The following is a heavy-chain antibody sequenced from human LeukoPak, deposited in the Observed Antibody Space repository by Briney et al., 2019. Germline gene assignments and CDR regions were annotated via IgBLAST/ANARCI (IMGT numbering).Heavy chain of an antibody. D-gene: IGHD3-9*01. CDR1: GGSVSSGSYY. V-gene: IGHV4-61*01. CDR3: ARGASGYDILTGYQLDY. Sequence: SETLSLTCTVSGGSVSSGSYYWSWIRQPPGKGLEWIGYIYYSGSTNYNPSLKSRVTISVDTSKNQFSLKLSSVTAADTAVYYCARGASGYDILTGYQLDYWGQGALVTVSS. CDR2: IYYSGST. J-gene: IGHJ4*02.